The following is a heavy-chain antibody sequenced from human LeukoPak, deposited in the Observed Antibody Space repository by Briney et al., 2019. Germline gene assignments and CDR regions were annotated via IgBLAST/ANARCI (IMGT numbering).Heavy chain of an antibody. CDR2: ISSSGSTI. CDR1: GFTFSSYE. CDR3: ARGLVTGSDY. V-gene: IGHV3-48*03. J-gene: IGHJ4*02. Sequence: GGSLRLSCAASGFTFSSYEMNWVRQAPGKGLEWVSYISSSGSTIYCADSVKGRFTISRDNAKNSLYLQMNSLRAEDTVVYYCARGLVTGSDYWGQGALVTVSS. D-gene: IGHD6-19*01.